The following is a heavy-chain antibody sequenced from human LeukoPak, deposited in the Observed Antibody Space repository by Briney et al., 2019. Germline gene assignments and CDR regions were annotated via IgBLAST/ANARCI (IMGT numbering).Heavy chain of an antibody. D-gene: IGHD3-10*01. CDR1: GLYFDSHA. J-gene: IGHJ3*01. V-gene: IGHV3-30*04. Sequence: PGGSLRLSCAASGLYFDSHAMHWVRQAPGKGLEWVAYISYTGGNEYYADPVKGRFTISRDNSKNTLYPQMNSLRTEDTAVYFCAREGGDFGAFDVWGQGTMVTVSS. CDR2: ISYTGGNE. CDR3: AREGGDFGAFDV.